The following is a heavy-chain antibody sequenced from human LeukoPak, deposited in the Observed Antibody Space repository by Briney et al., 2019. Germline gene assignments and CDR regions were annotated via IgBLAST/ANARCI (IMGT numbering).Heavy chain of an antibody. J-gene: IGHJ4*02. CDR2: IYYSGST. CDR3: ASLTTVTRRPLFDY. Sequence: PSETLSLTCTVSGGSISSSSYYWDWIRQPPGKGLEWIGSIYYSGSTYYNPSLKSRVTISVDTSKNQFSLKLSSETAADTAVYYCASLTTVTRRPLFDYWGQGTLVTVSS. V-gene: IGHV4-39*01. D-gene: IGHD4-17*01. CDR1: GGSISSSSYY.